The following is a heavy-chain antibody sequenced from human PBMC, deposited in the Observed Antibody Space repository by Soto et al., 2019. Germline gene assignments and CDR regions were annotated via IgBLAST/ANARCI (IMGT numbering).Heavy chain of an antibody. D-gene: IGHD6-13*01. CDR1: GFTFSSYS. J-gene: IGHJ4*02. CDR2: ISSRSSTI. CDR3: ATDWSAEQQLVKFTY. Sequence: EVQLVESGGGLGQPGGSLRLSCAASGFTFSSYSMNWVRQAPGKGLEWVSYISSRSSTIYYADSVKGRFTISRDNAKNSLYLQMNRLSDEDTAAYSCATDWSAEQQLVKFTYWGQGTLVTVSS. V-gene: IGHV3-48*02.